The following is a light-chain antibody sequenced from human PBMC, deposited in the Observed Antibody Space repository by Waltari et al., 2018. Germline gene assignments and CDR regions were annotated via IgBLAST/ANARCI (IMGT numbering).Light chain of an antibody. J-gene: IGKJ2*01. V-gene: IGKV1-5*03. Sequence: DIQMTQSPSTLSASVGDKVTITCRAKESISIWLAWYQHKPGTAPKLLIYRASTLERGVPSRFSGAGSGTEFTLTISSLQPDDFATYYCQQYDSESYTFGQGIKLEIK. CDR2: RAS. CDR1: ESISIW. CDR3: QQYDSESYT.